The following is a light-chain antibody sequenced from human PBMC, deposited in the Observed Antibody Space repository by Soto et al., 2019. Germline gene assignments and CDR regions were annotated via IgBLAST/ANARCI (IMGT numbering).Light chain of an antibody. CDR3: QQYSVYQDT. V-gene: IGKV3-20*01. Sequence: ESVLTQSPATLSSSPGERATLSCRASRGVTSSFFAWYQQKPDKAPRLLIYAASSRATVVPSRFSGSGSGTHFTLTISRLEPEDFALYYCQQYSVYQDTFGQGTRLETK. CDR1: RGVTSSF. J-gene: IGKJ2*01. CDR2: AAS.